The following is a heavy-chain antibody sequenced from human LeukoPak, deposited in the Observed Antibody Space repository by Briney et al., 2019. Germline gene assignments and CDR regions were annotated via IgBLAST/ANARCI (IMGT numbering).Heavy chain of an antibody. J-gene: IGHJ4*02. CDR3: ARDSHAPDTVVVSCYFDS. CDR2: IIPIFGTA. CDR1: GGTFSSYA. Sequence: ASVKVSCKASGGTFSSYAISWVRQAPGQGLEWMGGIIPIFGTANYAQKFQGRVTITADESTSTAYMELSSLRSEDTAVYYCARDSHAPDTVVVSCYFDSWGQGTLVTVSS. V-gene: IGHV1-69*13. D-gene: IGHD5-18*01.